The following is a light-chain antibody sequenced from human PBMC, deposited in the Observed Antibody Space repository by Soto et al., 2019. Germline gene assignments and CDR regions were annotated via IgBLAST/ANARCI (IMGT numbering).Light chain of an antibody. CDR1: SSDVGGYNY. CDR2: DVN. CDR3: SSYTSSSTLVV. J-gene: IGLJ2*01. Sequence: QSALTQPASVSGSPGQSITISCTGTSSDVGGYNYVSWYQHHPGKAPKIIIYDVNNRPSGDSNRFSGSKSGNTASLTISGLQAEDEADYYCSSYTSSSTLVVVGGGTKLTVL. V-gene: IGLV2-14*03.